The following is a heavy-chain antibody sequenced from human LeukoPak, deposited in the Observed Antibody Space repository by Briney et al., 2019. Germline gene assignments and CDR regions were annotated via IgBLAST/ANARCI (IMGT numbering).Heavy chain of an antibody. J-gene: IGHJ4*02. D-gene: IGHD2-21*02. CDR3: AKEPLAYCGGDCQSAYFDY. V-gene: IGHV3-33*06. Sequence: GGSLRLSCAASGFTFSSYGMHWVRQAPGEGLEWVAVIWYDGSNKYYADSVTGRFTISRDNSKNTMYLQMNSLRPEDTAVYYCAKEPLAYCGGDCQSAYFDYWGQGTLVTVSS. CDR1: GFTFSSYG. CDR2: IWYDGSNK.